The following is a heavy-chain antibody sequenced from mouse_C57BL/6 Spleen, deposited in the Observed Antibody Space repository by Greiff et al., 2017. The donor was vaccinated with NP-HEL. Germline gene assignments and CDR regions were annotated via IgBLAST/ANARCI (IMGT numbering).Heavy chain of an antibody. V-gene: IGHV1-69*01. CDR1: GYTFTSYW. CDR2: IDPSDSYT. D-gene: IGHD1-1*01. CDR3: ARGDYYGSRRGRLFDY. J-gene: IGHJ2*01. Sequence: QVQLQQPGAELVMPGASVKLSCKASGYTFTSYWMHWVKQRPGQGLEWIGEIDPSDSYTNYNQKFKGKSTLTVDKSSSTAYMQLSSLTSEDSAVYYCARGDYYGSRRGRLFDYWGQGTTLTVSS.